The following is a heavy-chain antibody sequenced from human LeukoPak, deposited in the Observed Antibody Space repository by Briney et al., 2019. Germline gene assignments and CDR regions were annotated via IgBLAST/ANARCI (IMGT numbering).Heavy chain of an antibody. CDR2: ISGTDGTT. CDR3: AKALYDSGAYSFDY. D-gene: IGHD3-22*01. CDR1: GFTFSSYA. V-gene: IGHV3-23*01. Sequence: TGGSLRLSCAASGFTFSSYAMTWVRQAPGEGLEWVSAISGTDGTTYYADSVRGRFTISRDNSKNTLYLQMNSLRAEDTALYYCAKALYDSGAYSFDYWGQGTLVTVSS. J-gene: IGHJ4*02.